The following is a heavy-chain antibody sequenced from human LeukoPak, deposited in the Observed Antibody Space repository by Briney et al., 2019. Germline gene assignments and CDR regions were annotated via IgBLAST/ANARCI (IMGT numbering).Heavy chain of an antibody. CDR2: INHSGST. CDR1: GGSFSGYY. Sequence: SETLSLTCAVHGGSFSGYYWSWIRQPPRKGLEWMGEINHSGSTDYNPSLKSRVTISVDTSKYQFSLKLSSVTAADTAVYYCARVRDSSQPQRTPRPGGGLVVRRYFDYWGQGTLVTVSS. CDR3: ARVRDSSQPQRTPRPGGGLVVRRYFDY. J-gene: IGHJ4*02. V-gene: IGHV4-34*01. D-gene: IGHD3-22*01.